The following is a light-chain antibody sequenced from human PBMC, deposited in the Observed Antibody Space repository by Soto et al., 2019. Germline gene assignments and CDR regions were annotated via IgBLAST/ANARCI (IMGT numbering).Light chain of an antibody. V-gene: IGLV9-49*01. CDR3: GADHGSGSNFVYLV. CDR2: VGTGGIVG. Sequence: QLVLTQPPSASASLGASVTLTCTLSSSYSNYKVDWYQQRPGKGPRFVMRVGTGGIVGSKGDGIPDRFSVLGSGLNRYLTIKNIQEEDESDYHCGADHGSGSNFVYLVFGGGTKLTVL. CDR1: SSYSNYK. J-gene: IGLJ2*01.